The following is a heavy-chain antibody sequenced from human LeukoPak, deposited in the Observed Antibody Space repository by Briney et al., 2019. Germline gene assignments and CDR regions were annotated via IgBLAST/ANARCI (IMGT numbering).Heavy chain of an antibody. CDR3: ARGRAVADLIDY. CDR1: GFTFSSYS. CDR2: ISSSSSYI. Sequence: PGRSLRLSCAASGFTFSSYSMNWVRQAPGKGLEWVSSISSSSSYIYYADSVKGRFTISRDNAKNSLYLQMNSLRAEDTAVYYCARGRAVADLIDYWGQGTLVTVSS. V-gene: IGHV3-21*01. D-gene: IGHD6-19*01. J-gene: IGHJ4*02.